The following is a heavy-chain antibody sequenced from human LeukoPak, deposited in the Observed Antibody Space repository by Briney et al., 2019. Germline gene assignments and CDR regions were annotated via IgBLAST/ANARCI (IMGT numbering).Heavy chain of an antibody. CDR2: IWYDGSNE. V-gene: IGHV3-33*06. Sequence: GGSLRLSCAASGFTFRDYGMHWVRQAPGKGLEWVALIWYDGSNEEYADSVKGRFTISRDNSKNTLYLQMNSLRAEDTAVYYCAKASGPTESAFDIWGQGTMVTVSS. CDR1: GFTFRDYG. D-gene: IGHD1-26*01. CDR3: AKASGPTESAFDI. J-gene: IGHJ3*02.